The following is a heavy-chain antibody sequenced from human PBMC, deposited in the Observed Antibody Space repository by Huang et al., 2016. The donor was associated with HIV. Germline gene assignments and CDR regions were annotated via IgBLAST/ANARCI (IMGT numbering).Heavy chain of an antibody. CDR3: ARYSWFYDGSGRPHYMDV. D-gene: IGHD3-10*01. V-gene: IGHV5-51*03. CDR2: VHPYASNT. CDR1: GYTFTNYW. Sequence: EVQLEQSGAEVKKPGESLKISCRGFGYTFTNYWIGWVRQMPGKGLAWMGIVHPYASNTLYSPAFQGQVTSSADKSISTAYLQWTSLKASDTAMYYCARYSWFYDGSGRPHYMDVWGKGTTVTVFS. J-gene: IGHJ6*03.